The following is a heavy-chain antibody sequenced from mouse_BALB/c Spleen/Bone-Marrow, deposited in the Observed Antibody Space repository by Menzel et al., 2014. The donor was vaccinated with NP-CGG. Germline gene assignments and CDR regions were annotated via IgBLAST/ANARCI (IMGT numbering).Heavy chain of an antibody. V-gene: IGHV2-6*02. D-gene: IGHD2-1*01. CDR2: IWSDGST. Sequence: VKLVESGPGLVAPSQSLSITCTVSGFSLSSYGVHWVRQSPGKGLERLVVIWSDGSTTYNSALKSRLSISKDNSKSQVFLKMNSLQTDDTAIYYCARYGNYAVDYWGQGTSVTVSS. J-gene: IGHJ4*01. CDR3: ARYGNYAVDY. CDR1: GFSLSSYG.